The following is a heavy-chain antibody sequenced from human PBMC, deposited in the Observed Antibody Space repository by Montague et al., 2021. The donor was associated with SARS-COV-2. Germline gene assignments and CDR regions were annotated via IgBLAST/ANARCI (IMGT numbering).Heavy chain of an antibody. CDR2: VYYTGRT. V-gene: IGHV4-39*07. D-gene: IGHD3-10*01. Sequence: SETLSLTCSVSGGSTKTMRYYWAWIRQSPGKGLEWIASVYYTGRTYYTPSLAARTAISLDTSTNHFSLTLSSVAADDTAIYSCAKDRAGHYYFDNWGQGTPVIVSS. CDR1: GGSTKTMRYY. J-gene: IGHJ4*02. CDR3: AKDRAGHYYFDN.